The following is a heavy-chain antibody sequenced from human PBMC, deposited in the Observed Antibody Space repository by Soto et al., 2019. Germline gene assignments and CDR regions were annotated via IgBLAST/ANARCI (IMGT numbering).Heavy chain of an antibody. CDR3: ERTAAAGKYYYGMDG. D-gene: IGHD6-13*01. V-gene: IGHV5-51*01. CDR1: GYTFTSYW. J-gene: IGHJ6*01. Sequence: GEFLKISCRGSGYTFTSYWIGWVRQMPGKGLECMGIIYPGDSDTRYSPSFQGQVTISADKSISTAYLQWSSLKASDTAMYYCERTAAAGKYYYGMDGWGQGTTVTVSS. CDR2: IYPGDSDT.